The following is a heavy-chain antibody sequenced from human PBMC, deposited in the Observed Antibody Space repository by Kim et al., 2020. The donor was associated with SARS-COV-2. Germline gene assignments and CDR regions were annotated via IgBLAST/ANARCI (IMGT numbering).Heavy chain of an antibody. V-gene: IGHV1-46*01. CDR3: ARAMVRGVIVYYFDY. Sequence: QKCQGRVTMTRDMSTSTVYMELSSLRSEDTAVYYCARAMVRGVIVYYFDYWGQGTLVTVSS. D-gene: IGHD3-10*01. J-gene: IGHJ4*02.